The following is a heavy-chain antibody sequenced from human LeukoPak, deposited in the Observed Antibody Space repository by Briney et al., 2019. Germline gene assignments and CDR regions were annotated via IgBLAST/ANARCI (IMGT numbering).Heavy chain of an antibody. J-gene: IGHJ4*02. Sequence: SETLSLTCAVSGGSISSGGYSWSWIRQPPGKGLEWIGSIYYSGSTYYNPSLESRVAISADMSKNQISLKLSSVTAADTALYYCARERGEEYSSGWYKTNFFDTWGQGTRVTVSS. V-gene: IGHV4-39*07. CDR1: GGSISSGGYS. CDR2: IYYSGST. D-gene: IGHD6-19*01. CDR3: ARERGEEYSSGWYKTNFFDT.